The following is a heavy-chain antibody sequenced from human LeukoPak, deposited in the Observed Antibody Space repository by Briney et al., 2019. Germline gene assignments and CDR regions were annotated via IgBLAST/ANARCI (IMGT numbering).Heavy chain of an antibody. CDR2: IIVRGDVA. V-gene: IGHV3-23*01. CDR3: AKEERAEAGRDFED. J-gene: IGHJ4*02. D-gene: IGHD6-13*01. CDR1: GFTFSSYA. Sequence: RGGLRVSSAAPGFTFSSYAMSRVRQALRKGLGCGSEIIVRGDVAYSAGSVKGRVTISRDNSQNTRCLQMNSLRAEKTPVYFSAKEERAEAGRDFEDWGQGALVTVCS.